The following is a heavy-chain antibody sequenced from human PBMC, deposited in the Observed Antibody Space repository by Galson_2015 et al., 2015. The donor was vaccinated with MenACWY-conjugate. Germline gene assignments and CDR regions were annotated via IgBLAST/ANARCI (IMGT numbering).Heavy chain of an antibody. V-gene: IGHV1-18*01. CDR1: GYTFTSYG. D-gene: IGHD3-3*01. Sequence: QSGAEVKKPGASVKVSCKASGYTFTSYGISWVRQAPGQGLEWMGWISAYNGNTNYAQKLQGGVTMTTDTSTSTAYMELRSLRSDDTAVYYCARLPPDYDFWSGYYPLYYYYGMDVWGQGTTVTVSS. CDR3: ARLPPDYDFWSGYYPLYYYYGMDV. J-gene: IGHJ6*02. CDR2: ISAYNGNT.